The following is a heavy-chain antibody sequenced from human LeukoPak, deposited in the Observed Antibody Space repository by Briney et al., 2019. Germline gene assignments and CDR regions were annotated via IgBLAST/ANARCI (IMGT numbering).Heavy chain of an antibody. V-gene: IGHV3-23*01. CDR1: GLTFRSYA. J-gene: IGHJ3*01. CDR2: ITGSGTGT. D-gene: IGHD4-17*01. CDR3: SKDPNGDYVGAFDA. Sequence: GGSLRLSCAASGLTFRSYAVTWVRQTPGKGLEWISSITGSGTGTQYADSVKGRFTISRDNCKNTVYLQMNSLRAEDTALYYCSKDPNGDYVGAFDAWGQGTMVTVSS.